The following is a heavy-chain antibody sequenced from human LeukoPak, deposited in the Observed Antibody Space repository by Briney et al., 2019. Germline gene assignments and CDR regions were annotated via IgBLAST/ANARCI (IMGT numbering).Heavy chain of an antibody. D-gene: IGHD2-2*01. CDR2: IRYDGSNK. CDR3: AKGKEGRSRDFDY. Sequence: PGGSLRLSCAASGFTFSSYGMHWVRQAPGKWLGWVAFIRYDGSNKYYADSVKGRFTISRDNSKNTLYLQMSSLRAEDTAVYYCAKGKEGRSRDFDYWGQGTLVTVSS. V-gene: IGHV3-30*02. J-gene: IGHJ4*02. CDR1: GFTFSSYG.